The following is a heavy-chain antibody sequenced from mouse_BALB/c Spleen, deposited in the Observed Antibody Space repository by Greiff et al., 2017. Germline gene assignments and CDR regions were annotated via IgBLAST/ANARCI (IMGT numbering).Heavy chain of an antibody. Sequence: QVQLQQSGAELVRPGSSVTLSCKASGYAFSSYWMNWVKQRPGQGLEWIGQIYPGDGGTNYNGKFKGKATLTADKSSSTAYMQLSSLTSEDSAVYFCARYGEQRGWYFDVWGAGTTVTVSA. CDR2: IYPGDGGT. V-gene: IGHV1-80*01. D-gene: IGHD1-1*02. CDR3: ARYGEQRGWYFDV. CDR1: GYAFSSYW. J-gene: IGHJ1*01.